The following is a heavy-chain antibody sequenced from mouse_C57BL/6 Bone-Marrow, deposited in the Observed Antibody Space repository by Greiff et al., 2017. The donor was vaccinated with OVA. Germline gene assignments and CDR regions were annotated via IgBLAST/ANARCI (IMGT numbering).Heavy chain of an antibody. J-gene: IGHJ2*01. CDR1: GFNIKDDY. CDR3: TTWDTTVEGYFDY. V-gene: IGHV14-4*01. Sequence: EVQLQQSGAELVRPGASVKLSCTASGFNIKDDYMHWVKQRPEQGLEWIGWIDPENGDTEYASKFQGKATIPADTSSNTAYLQLSSLTSEDTAVYYCTTWDTTVEGYFDYWGQGTTLTVSS. D-gene: IGHD1-1*01. CDR2: IDPENGDT.